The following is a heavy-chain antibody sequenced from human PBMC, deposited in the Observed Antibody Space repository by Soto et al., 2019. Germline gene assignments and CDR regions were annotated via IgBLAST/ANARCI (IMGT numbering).Heavy chain of an antibody. D-gene: IGHD3-3*02. CDR1: GFTFSRNT. CDR3: VKDEGIEAMDV. Sequence: GGSLRLSCVPSGFTFSRNTMNWVRQAPGKGLEWVASITSSGSYVYYADSVKGRFSASRDNAKNSLSLQMDSLRPDDTAIYFCVKDEGIEAMDVWGQGTTVTVSS. J-gene: IGHJ6*02. V-gene: IGHV3-21*01. CDR2: ITSSGSYV.